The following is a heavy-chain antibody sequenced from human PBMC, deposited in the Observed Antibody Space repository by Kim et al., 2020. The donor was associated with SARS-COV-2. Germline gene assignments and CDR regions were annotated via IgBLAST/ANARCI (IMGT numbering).Heavy chain of an antibody. CDR2: IYSGGST. Sequence: GGSLRLSCAASGFTVSSNYMSWVRQAPGKGLEWVSVIYSGGSTYYADSVKGRFTISRDNSKNTLYLQMNSLRAEDTAVYYCARDRYGDYPDYYYGIDVWGQGTTVTVSS. J-gene: IGHJ6*02. CDR1: GFTVSSNY. D-gene: IGHD4-17*01. V-gene: IGHV3-66*01. CDR3: ARDRYGDYPDYYYGIDV.